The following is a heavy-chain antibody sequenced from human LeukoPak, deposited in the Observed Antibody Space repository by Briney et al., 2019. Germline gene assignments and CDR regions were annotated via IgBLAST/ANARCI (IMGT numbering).Heavy chain of an antibody. Sequence: GESLKISCKGSGYSFTSYWIGRVRQMPGKGLEWMGIIYPGDSDTRYSASFQGQVTIPADKSINTAYLQWSSLKASDTAMFYCARRSAGTPYFDYWGQGTLVTVSS. D-gene: IGHD1-26*01. CDR2: IYPGDSDT. V-gene: IGHV5-51*01. J-gene: IGHJ4*02. CDR1: GYSFTSYW. CDR3: ARRSAGTPYFDY.